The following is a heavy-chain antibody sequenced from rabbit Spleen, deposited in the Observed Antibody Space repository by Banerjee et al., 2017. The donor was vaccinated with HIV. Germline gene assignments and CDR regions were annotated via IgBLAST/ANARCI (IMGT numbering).Heavy chain of an antibody. Sequence: QEQLVESGGGLVQPEGSLTLTCTASGFTISSGYDMCWVRQAPGKGLEWIACIYAGSSGVTYFASWVNGRFTISSDNAQNTVDLQMNSLTAADTATYFCARAIVPWLGLTRLDLWGQGT. CDR3: ARAIVPWLGLTRLDL. J-gene: IGHJ3*01. CDR1: GFTISSGYD. CDR2: IYAGSSGVT. D-gene: IGHD4-1*01. V-gene: IGHV1S45*01.